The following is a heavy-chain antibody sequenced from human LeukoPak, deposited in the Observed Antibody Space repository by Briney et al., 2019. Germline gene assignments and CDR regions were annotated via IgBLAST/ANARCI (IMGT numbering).Heavy chain of an antibody. Sequence: GGSLRLSCAASGFTFSSYAMSWVRQAPGKGLEWVSAISGSGGSTYYADSVKGRFTISRDNSKNTLYLQMNSLRAEDTAVYYCTKDLEGSGSYYFDYWGQGTLVTVSS. D-gene: IGHD3-10*01. CDR3: TKDLEGSGSYYFDY. CDR2: ISGSGGST. J-gene: IGHJ4*02. CDR1: GFTFSSYA. V-gene: IGHV3-23*01.